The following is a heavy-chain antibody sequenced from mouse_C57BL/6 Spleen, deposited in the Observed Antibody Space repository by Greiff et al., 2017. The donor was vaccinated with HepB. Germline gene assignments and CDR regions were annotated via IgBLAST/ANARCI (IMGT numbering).Heavy chain of an antibody. CDR3: ARTSITTVDY. D-gene: IGHD1-1*01. CDR1: GYAFSSSW. J-gene: IGHJ2*01. V-gene: IGHV1-82*01. Sequence: VQLQQSGPELVKPGASVKISCKASGYAFSSSWMNWVKQRPGKGLEWIGRIYPGDGDTNYNGKFKGKATLTADKSSSTAYMQLSSLTSEDSAVYFCARTSITTVDYWGQGTTLTVSS. CDR2: IYPGDGDT.